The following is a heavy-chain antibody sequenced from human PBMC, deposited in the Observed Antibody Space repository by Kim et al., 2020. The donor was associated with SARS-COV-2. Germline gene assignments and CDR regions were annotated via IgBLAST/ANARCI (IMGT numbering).Heavy chain of an antibody. D-gene: IGHD3-22*01. Sequence: PSLKSRVTISVDTSKNQFSLKLSSMTAADTAVYYCARVGIFFDSSGHPLGYWGQGILVTVSS. J-gene: IGHJ4*02. CDR3: ARVGIFFDSSGHPLGY. V-gene: IGHV4-34*01.